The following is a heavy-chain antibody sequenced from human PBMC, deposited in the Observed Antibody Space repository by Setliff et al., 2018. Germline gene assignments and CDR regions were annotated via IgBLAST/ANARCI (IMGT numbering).Heavy chain of an antibody. V-gene: IGHV4-4*07. J-gene: IGHJ1*01. Sequence: PSETLSLTCTISGGSINNYYWNWIRQSADKGLEWIGRISTSGSTNYNPSLKSRVTVSLDTSKNQFSLKVTSVTAADTAVYYCARVDFTMLQGVLGQWGQGTLVTVSS. CDR3: ARVDFTMLQGVLGQ. CDR2: ISTSGST. CDR1: GGSINNYY. D-gene: IGHD3-10*01.